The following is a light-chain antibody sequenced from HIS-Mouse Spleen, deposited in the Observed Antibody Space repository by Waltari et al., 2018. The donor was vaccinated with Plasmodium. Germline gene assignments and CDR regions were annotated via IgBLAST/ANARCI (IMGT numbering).Light chain of an antibody. CDR1: SSDVGSYNL. J-gene: IGLJ3*02. V-gene: IGLV2-23*01. Sequence: SALTQPASVSGSPGQSITISCPRTSSDVGSYNLVSWYHQHPGKAPKLMIYEGSKRPSGVSNRFSGSKSGNTASLTISGLQAEDEADYYCCSYAGSSTWVFGGGTKLTVL. CDR3: CSYAGSSTWV. CDR2: EGS.